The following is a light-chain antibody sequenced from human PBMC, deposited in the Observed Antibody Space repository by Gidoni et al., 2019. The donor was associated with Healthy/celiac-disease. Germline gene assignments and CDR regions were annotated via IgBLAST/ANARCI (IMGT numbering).Light chain of an antibody. J-gene: IGLJ2*01. CDR2: DVS. CDR1: SSDVGGYNY. Sequence: QSALTQPASVSGSPGQSITISCTGPSSDVGGYNYVSWYQQHPGKAPKLMIYDVSNRPAGVSNRFSGSKSGNTASLTISGLQAEDEADYYGSSYTSSSSVVFGGGTKLTVL. V-gene: IGLV2-14*01. CDR3: SSYTSSSSVV.